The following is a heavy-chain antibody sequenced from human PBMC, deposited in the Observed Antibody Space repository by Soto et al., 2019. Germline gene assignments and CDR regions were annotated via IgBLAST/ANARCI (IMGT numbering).Heavy chain of an antibody. D-gene: IGHD2-15*01. J-gene: IGHJ6*02. V-gene: IGHV3-23*01. Sequence: PGGSLRLSCAASGFTFSSYAMSWVRQAPGKGLEWVSAISGSGGSTYYADSVKGRFTISRDNSKNTLYLQMNSLRAEDTAVYYCARDQVVAKAAPGMDVWGQGTTVTVSS. CDR3: ARDQVVAKAAPGMDV. CDR2: ISGSGGST. CDR1: GFTFSSYA.